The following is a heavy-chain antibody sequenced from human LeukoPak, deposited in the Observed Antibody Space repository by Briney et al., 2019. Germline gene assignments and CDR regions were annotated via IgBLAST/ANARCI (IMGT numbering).Heavy chain of an antibody. V-gene: IGHV4-59*01. CDR3: ARRVGHSYGVTGAGTFDI. CDR1: GXSISSYY. D-gene: IGHD5-18*01. J-gene: IGHJ3*02. CDR2: IYYSGST. Sequence: PSETLSLTCTVSGXSISSYYWSWIRQPPGKGQEWIGYIYYSGSTYYNPSLKSRVTISIDTPNNQFSLKLSSVTAADTAVYYCARRVGHSYGVTGAGTFDIWGQGTMVTVSS.